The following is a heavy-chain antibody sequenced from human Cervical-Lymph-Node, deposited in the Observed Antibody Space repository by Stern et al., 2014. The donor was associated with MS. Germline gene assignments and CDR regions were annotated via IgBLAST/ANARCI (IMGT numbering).Heavy chain of an antibody. Sequence: QLQLQESGPGLVKPSQTLSLTCTVSGGSIGSGGYYWSWVRPHTGKGLEVIGNIYASGSAYYTPSLKSRVTISIDMSENQFSLNLTSVTAAATAVYFCARVPLVTTTFDSWGQGTLVTVSS. CDR2: IYASGSA. J-gene: IGHJ4*02. V-gene: IGHV4-31*03. CDR1: GGSIGSGGYY. CDR3: ARVPLVTTTFDS. D-gene: IGHD5-12*01.